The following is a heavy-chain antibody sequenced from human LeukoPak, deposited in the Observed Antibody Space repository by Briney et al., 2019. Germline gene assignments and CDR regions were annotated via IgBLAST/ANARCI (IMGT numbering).Heavy chain of an antibody. CDR3: AKAMVRGVLIPKEW. D-gene: IGHD3-10*01. J-gene: IGHJ4*02. CDR1: GFTFSSYA. V-gene: IGHV3-23*01. CDR2: ISDSGGTT. Sequence: QAGGSLRLSCAASGFTFSSYAMSWVRQAPGKGLEWVSSISDSGGTTYYADSVKGRFTISRDSSKNTLFLQMNSLRAEDTAVYYCAKAMVRGVLIPKEWWGQGTLVTVSS.